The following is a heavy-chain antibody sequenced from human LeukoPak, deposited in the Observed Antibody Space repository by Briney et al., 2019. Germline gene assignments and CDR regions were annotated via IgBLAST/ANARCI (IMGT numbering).Heavy chain of an antibody. D-gene: IGHD6-13*01. CDR1: GGSIGSNGFY. V-gene: IGHV4-39*07. Sequence: SETLSLTCKVSGGSIGSNGFYWGWIRQPPGKGLEWIGSIYYPESTHYNPSLKSRVTMSVDTSKNQFSLKLSSVTAADTAVYYCARISLGPGIAGYFDYWGQGTLVTVSS. CDR2: IYYPEST. CDR3: ARISLGPGIAGYFDY. J-gene: IGHJ4*02.